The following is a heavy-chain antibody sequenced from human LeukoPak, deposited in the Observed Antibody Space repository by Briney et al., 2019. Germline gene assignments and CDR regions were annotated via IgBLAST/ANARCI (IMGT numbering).Heavy chain of an antibody. Sequence: PSETLSLTCTVSGYSISSGYYWGWIRQPPGKGLEWIGSIYHSGSTYYNPSLKSRVTISVDTSKNQFSLKLSSVAAADTAVYYCARRNNYYDSSGYYLWGQGTLVTVSS. CDR2: IYHSGST. V-gene: IGHV4-38-2*02. CDR3: ARRNNYYDSSGYYL. J-gene: IGHJ5*02. D-gene: IGHD3-22*01. CDR1: GYSISSGYY.